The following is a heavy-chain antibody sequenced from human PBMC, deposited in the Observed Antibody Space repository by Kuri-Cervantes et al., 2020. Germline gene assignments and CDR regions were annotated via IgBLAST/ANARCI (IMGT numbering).Heavy chain of an antibody. D-gene: IGHD6-13*01. CDR2: IHYSGST. J-gene: IGHJ4*02. CDR1: GGSISSSSYY. CDR3: ARDRAEYSSSWYNYFDY. Sequence: SETLSLTCTVSGGSISSSSYYWGWIRQPPGKGLEWIGSIHYSGSTYYNPSLKSRVTISVDTSKNQFSLKLSSVTAADTAVYYCARDRAEYSSSWYNYFDYWGQGTLVTVSS. V-gene: IGHV4-39*07.